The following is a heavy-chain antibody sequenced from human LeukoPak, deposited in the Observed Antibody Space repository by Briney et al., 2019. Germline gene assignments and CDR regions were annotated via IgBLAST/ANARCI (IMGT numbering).Heavy chain of an antibody. Sequence: GGSLRLSCTASGFTFSDYSVNWVRQAPGKGLEWVSCITGTSDIYYADSVKGRFTISRDNAKNSVYLQMNSLRAEDTDIYYCARAIRLWGQGTLVTVSS. CDR2: ITGTSDI. V-gene: IGHV3-69-1*02. J-gene: IGHJ4*02. CDR3: ARAIRL. CDR1: GFTFSDYS. D-gene: IGHD1-1*01.